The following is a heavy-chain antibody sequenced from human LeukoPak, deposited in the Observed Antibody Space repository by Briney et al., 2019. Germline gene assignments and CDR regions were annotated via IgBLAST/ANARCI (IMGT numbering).Heavy chain of an antibody. CDR2: ISYDGSNK. J-gene: IGHJ4*02. CDR1: GFTFSSYA. CDR3: WAAVFDY. V-gene: IGHV3-30*04. D-gene: IGHD6-13*01. Sequence: TGGSLRLSCAASGFTFSSYAMHWVRQAPGKGLEWVAVISYDGSNKYYADSVKGRFTISRDNSKNTLYLQMNSLRAEDTAVYYCWAAVFDYWGQGTLVTVSS.